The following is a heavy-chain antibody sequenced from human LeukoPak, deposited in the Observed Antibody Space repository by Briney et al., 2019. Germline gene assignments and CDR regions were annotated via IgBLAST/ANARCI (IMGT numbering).Heavy chain of an antibody. D-gene: IGHD2-21*02. J-gene: IGHJ4*02. CDR2: IHHSGNT. Sequence: PSETLSLTCSVSGGSTTSYYWSWIRQPPGKALEWIAYIHHSGNTVYSPSLKSRVTISLDTSKNQLSLKLSSVTAADTAIYYCARAVYCGGDCWYYFDYWGQGILVTVSS. CDR1: GGSTTSYY. CDR3: ARAVYCGGDCWYYFDY. V-gene: IGHV4-59*13.